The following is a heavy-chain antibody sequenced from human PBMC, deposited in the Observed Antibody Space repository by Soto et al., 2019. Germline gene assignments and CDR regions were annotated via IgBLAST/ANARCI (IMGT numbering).Heavy chain of an antibody. V-gene: IGHV1-69*01. D-gene: IGHD3-10*01. Sequence: QVQLVQSGTEVKKPGSSVKVSCKASGDTFSSYAISWVRQAPGQGLEWMGGIIPIFGTANYAKKFQGRVTITADETTSTAYMELGSVRSEDTAVYYSAMRVWFRVDTFGGMDVWGQGTTVTVSS. CDR1: GDTFSSYA. CDR3: AMRVWFRVDTFGGMDV. J-gene: IGHJ6*02. CDR2: IIPIFGTA.